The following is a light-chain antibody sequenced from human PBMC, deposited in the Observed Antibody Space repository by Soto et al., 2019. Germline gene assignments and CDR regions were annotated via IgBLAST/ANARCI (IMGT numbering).Light chain of an antibody. J-gene: IGKJ1*01. V-gene: IGKV1-5*01. CDR1: QSISNW. CDR3: QHYNSYSEA. CDR2: DAS. Sequence: DIQMPQSHSTLSAFMGESVTITCRASQSISNWLAWYQQKPGKATKLLIYDASTLESGVPSRLSGSGSGTAFTLTISSLQPDEFATYYCQHYNSYSEAVGQGTKVDIK.